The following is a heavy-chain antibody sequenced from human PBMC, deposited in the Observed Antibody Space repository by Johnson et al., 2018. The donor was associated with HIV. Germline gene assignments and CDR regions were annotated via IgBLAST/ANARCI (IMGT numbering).Heavy chain of an antibody. CDR3: AREPEGWAFDI. CDR1: GFTFSSYT. Sequence: QVQLVESGGGVVQPGRSLRLSCVASGFTFSSYTMHWVRQAPGKGLEWVAVISYDGSNKYFADSVKGRFTISRDNSKNTLYLQMNSLKTEDTAVYYCAREPEGWAFDIWGQGTMVTVSS. CDR2: ISYDGSNK. D-gene: IGHD2-15*01. V-gene: IGHV3-30*04. J-gene: IGHJ3*02.